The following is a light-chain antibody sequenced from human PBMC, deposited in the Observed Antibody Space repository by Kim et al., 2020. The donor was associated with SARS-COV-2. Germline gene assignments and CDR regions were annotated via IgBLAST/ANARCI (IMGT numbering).Light chain of an antibody. CDR3: QQYARAPDT. V-gene: IGKV3-20*01. Sequence: LSPGERATRSCRASQSIHNNYLAWHQQKPGQAPRFLIYGASSRATGTPDRFSASGSGTEFTLTISKLEPEDFAVYYCQQYARAPDTFGQGTKLEI. J-gene: IGKJ2*01. CDR2: GAS. CDR1: QSIHNNY.